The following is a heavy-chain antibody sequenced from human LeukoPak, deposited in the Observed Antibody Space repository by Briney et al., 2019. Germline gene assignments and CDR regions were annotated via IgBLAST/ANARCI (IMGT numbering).Heavy chain of an antibody. J-gene: IGHJ4*02. CDR2: IKNDGSEK. CDR1: GFTFTTYW. Sequence: GGSLRLSCVAPGFTFTTYWMSWVRQPPGKGLEWVANIKNDGSEKYYVDSVKGRFTISRANAKNSVYLQMNSLRADDTAVYYCARVGTAEGTLEDYWGQGTLVTVSS. CDR3: ARVGTAEGTLEDY. V-gene: IGHV3-7*01. D-gene: IGHD6-13*01.